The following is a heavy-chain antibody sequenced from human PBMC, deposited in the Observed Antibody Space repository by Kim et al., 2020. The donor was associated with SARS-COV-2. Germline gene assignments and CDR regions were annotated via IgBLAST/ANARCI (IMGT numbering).Heavy chain of an antibody. CDR1: GGSFSDYS. CDR2: INHSGSS. D-gene: IGHD3-9*01. Sequence: SETLSLTCAVYGGSFSDYSWTWIRQPPGKGLEWIGEINHSGSSNYNPSLKSRVTISVDTSKSQFSLNLTSVTAADTAVYYCARVPYFDILTRTVSDYWGQGTLVTVSS. V-gene: IGHV4-34*01. J-gene: IGHJ4*02. CDR3: ARVPYFDILTRTVSDY.